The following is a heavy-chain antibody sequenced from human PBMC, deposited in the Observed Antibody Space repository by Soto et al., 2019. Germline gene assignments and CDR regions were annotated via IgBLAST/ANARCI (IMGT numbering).Heavy chain of an antibody. D-gene: IGHD2-8*01. CDR2: ILSNYNT. CDR3: ARRVNGYFDY. J-gene: IGHJ4*02. V-gene: IGHV3-23*05. Sequence: EVHLLDSGGGLVQPGGSLTLSCAASGFRFRAYTMSWVRQAPGKVLESISVILSNYNTYYTDSVRGRFTISRDSSKNMLYLQINSLRAEDTAVYYCARRVNGYFDYWGQGALVTVSS. CDR1: GFRFRAYT.